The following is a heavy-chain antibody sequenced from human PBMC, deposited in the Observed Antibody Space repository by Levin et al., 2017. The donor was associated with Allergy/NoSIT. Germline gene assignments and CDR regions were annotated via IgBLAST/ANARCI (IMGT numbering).Heavy chain of an antibody. CDR1: GFTFSSYA. CDR2: ISGSGGST. D-gene: IGHD2-2*01. J-gene: IGHJ4*02. V-gene: IGHV3-23*01. Sequence: ASVKVSCAASGFTFSSYAMSWVRQAPGKGLEWVSAISGSGGSTYYADSVKGRFTISRDNSKNTLYLQMNSLRAEDTAVYYCAKDRPLMEVVPAAQHQYWGQGTLVTVSS. CDR3: AKDRPLMEVVPAAQHQY.